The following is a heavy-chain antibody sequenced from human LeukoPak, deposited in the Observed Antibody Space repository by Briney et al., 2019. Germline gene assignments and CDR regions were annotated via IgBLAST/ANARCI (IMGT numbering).Heavy chain of an antibody. CDR1: GGSITGDSYY. CDR2: IKYGGTT. D-gene: IGHD5-12*01. Sequence: SETLSLTCTVSGGSITGDSYYWVWVRQPPGKGLEWTGSIKYGGTTFYSSSLQSRITLSMDASKNQFPLRLTSVTAADTAVYYCARLGTYSGNLFDNWGQGTLVTVSS. J-gene: IGHJ4*02. CDR3: ARLGTYSGNLFDN. V-gene: IGHV4-39*01.